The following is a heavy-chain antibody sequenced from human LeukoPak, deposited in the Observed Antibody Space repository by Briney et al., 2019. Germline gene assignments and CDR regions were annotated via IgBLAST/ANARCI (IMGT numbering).Heavy chain of an antibody. CDR3: ARYYGSGTYALDY. D-gene: IGHD3-10*01. V-gene: IGHV3-74*01. Sequence: PGGSLRLSCAASGFTFSSYWMHWVRQAPEKGLVWVSRINNDGSSTSYADSVKGRLTISGDNAKNTLYLQMNSLRAEDTAVYYCARYYGSGTYALDYWGQGTLVTVSS. J-gene: IGHJ4*02. CDR1: GFTFSSYW. CDR2: INNDGSST.